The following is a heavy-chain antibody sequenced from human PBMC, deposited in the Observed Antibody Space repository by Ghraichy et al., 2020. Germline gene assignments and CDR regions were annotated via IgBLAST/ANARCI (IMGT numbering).Heavy chain of an antibody. CDR1: GFTFGSYW. CDR2: IKHDGSEK. D-gene: IGHD1-26*01. CDR3: ARDLWVGATGI. J-gene: IGHJ3*02. Sequence: GGSLRLSCAASGFTFGSYWMTLVRQAPGKGLECVANIKHDGSEKYYVDSVKGRFTISRDNAKNSLYLQMNSLRAEDTAVYYCARDLWVGATGIWGQGTMVTGSS. V-gene: IGHV3-7*01.